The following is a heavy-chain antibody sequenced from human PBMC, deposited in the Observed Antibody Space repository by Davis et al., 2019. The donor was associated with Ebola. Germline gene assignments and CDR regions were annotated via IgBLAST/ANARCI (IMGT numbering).Heavy chain of an antibody. CDR3: AKTAYCSSTSCPGGMDV. Sequence: HTGGSLRLSCAASGFTFSNYYLHWVRQAPGKGLEWVARITTDGSTTRYADSVKGRFTISRDNSKNTLYLQMNSLRAEDTAVYYCAKTAYCSSTSCPGGMDVWGQGTTVTVSS. D-gene: IGHD2-2*01. V-gene: IGHV3-74*01. CDR2: ITTDGSTT. J-gene: IGHJ6*02. CDR1: GFTFSNYY.